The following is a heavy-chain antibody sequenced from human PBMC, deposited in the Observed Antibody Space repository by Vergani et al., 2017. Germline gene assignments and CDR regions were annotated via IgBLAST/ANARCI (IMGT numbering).Heavy chain of an antibody. CDR1: GYIFSSYG. CDR2: TLFDGSKK. Sequence: QVELVESGGGVVQPGGSLRLSCAVSGYIFSSYGMHWVRQAPGKGLEWVAFTLFDGSKKYYVDSVKGRFSISRDNSKNTLYLQMNSLRAEDTAVYYCARVSFLNWNHLNYWGQGTLVTVSS. V-gene: IGHV3-30*02. J-gene: IGHJ4*02. CDR3: ARVSFLNWNHLNY. D-gene: IGHD1-1*01.